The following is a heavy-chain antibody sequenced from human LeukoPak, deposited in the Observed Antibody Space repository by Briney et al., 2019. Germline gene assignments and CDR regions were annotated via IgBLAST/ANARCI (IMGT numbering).Heavy chain of an antibody. D-gene: IGHD3-16*01. J-gene: IGHJ4*02. CDR1: GFTFSDYS. V-gene: IGHV3-21*04. Sequence: GGSLRLSCAASGFTFSDYSMNWVRQAPGKGLEWVSSISSSSFYIYYADSVKGRFTVSRDNSKNTPYLHMNSLSAEDTAVYYCARDLSWGSYTSWGQGTLVTVSS. CDR3: ARDLSWGSYTS. CDR2: ISSSSFYI.